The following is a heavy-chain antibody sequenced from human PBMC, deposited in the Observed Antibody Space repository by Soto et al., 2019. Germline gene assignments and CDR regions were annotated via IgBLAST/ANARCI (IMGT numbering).Heavy chain of an antibody. V-gene: IGHV3-74*01. J-gene: IGHJ4*02. CDR1: GFTLSDYW. CDR3: AALQLAGPDY. D-gene: IGHD2-21*02. CDR2: IDNHGSGT. Sequence: EVQLVDSGGDLVQPGGSLRLSCAASGFTLSDYWIHWVRQVPGKGLVWVARIDNHGSGTSYADFVKGRFTISRDSAKNTLYLQMNTLRVDDKAICYWAALQLAGPDYWGQGTLVTVSS.